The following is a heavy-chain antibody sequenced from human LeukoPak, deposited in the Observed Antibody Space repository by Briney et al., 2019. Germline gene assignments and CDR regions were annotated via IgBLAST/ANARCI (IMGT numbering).Heavy chain of an antibody. CDR2: IYYSGTT. CDR3: ARGVYIAAAQYGY. V-gene: IGHV4-59*01. CDR1: GGSISSYY. D-gene: IGHD6-13*01. J-gene: IGHJ4*02. Sequence: SETLSLTCTVSGGSISSYYWSWIRQPPGKGLGWIGYIYYSGTTNYNPSLKSRVTISVDTSTNQFSLKLSSVTAADTAVYYCARGVYIAAAQYGYWGQGTLVTVSS.